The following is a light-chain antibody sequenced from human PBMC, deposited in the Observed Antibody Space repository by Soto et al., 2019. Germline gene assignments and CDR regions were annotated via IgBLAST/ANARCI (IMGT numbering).Light chain of an antibody. CDR2: SDT. CDR1: DIGSKG. V-gene: IGLV3-21*01. Sequence: SYELTQPPSVSVAPGKTASISSGGNDIGSKGVHWYKQKPGQAPVLVIYSDTDLPPVIPERFSGSNSANLATLTISRVEAGDEADYYCPVWDSRSAHVVFGGGTKLTVL. CDR3: PVWDSRSAHVV. J-gene: IGLJ2*01.